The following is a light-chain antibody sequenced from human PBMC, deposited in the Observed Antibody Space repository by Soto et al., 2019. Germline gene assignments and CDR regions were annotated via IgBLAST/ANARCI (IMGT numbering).Light chain of an antibody. Sequence: EIHMTQSRSTLSGSVGDRAPITGRASPTISSWLAWYQQKPGKAPKLLIYTASSLESGVPSRFSGSGSGTEFTLTISSLQPDDFATYYCKQYNSYWTFGHGNKVVIK. CDR3: KQYNSYWT. CDR1: PTISSW. J-gene: IGKJ1*01. V-gene: IGKV1-5*03. CDR2: TAS.